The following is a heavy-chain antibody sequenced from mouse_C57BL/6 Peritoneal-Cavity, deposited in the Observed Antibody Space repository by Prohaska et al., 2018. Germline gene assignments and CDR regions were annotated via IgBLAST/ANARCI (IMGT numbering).Heavy chain of an antibody. J-gene: IGHJ1*03. CDR3: MRYGNYWYFDV. Sequence: EVQLLETGGGLVQPGGSQRLSCEGSGFTFSGFWMIWVRQTPGKTLEWIGDINSDGSAINYAPSIKDRFTIFRDNDKSTLYLQMSNVRSEDTATYFCMRYGNYWYFDVWGTGTTVTVSS. CDR1: GFTFSGFW. V-gene: IGHV11-2*01. D-gene: IGHD2-1*01. CDR2: INSDGSAI.